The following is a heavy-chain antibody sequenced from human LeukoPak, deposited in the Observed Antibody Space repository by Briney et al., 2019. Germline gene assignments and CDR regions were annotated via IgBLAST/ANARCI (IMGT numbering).Heavy chain of an antibody. CDR2: ISSSGSTI. J-gene: IGHJ6*02. D-gene: IGHD2-15*01. CDR1: GFTFSDYY. V-gene: IGHV3-11*01. Sequence: PGGSLRLSCAASGFTFSDYYMSWIRQAPGKGLEWVSYISSSGSTIYYADSVKGRFTISRDNAKNSLYLQMNSLRAEDTAVYYCARDREYCSGGSCVRYYYYGMDVWGQGTTVTVSS. CDR3: ARDREYCSGGSCVRYYYYGMDV.